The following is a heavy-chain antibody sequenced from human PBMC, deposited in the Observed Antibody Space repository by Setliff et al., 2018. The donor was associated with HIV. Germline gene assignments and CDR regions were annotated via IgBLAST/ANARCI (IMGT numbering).Heavy chain of an antibody. V-gene: IGHV4-59*08. CDR3: ARQFRYPGIAVAGIDY. CDR2: IYIYNSGSA. J-gene: IGHJ4*02. CDR1: GGSFSGYY. Sequence: SETLSLTCSVSGGSFSGYYWSWIRQPPGKGLEWIGYIYIYNSGSAYYTPSLKSRVTISVDTSKNQFSLKLSSVTAADTAVYYCARQFRYPGIAVAGIDYWGQGTLVTVSS. D-gene: IGHD6-19*01.